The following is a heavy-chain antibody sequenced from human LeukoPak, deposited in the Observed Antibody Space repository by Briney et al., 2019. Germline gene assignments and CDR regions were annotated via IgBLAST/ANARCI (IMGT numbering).Heavy chain of an antibody. D-gene: IGHD5-24*01. Sequence: SETLSLTCAVYGGSFSGYYWSWIRQPPGKGLEWIGEINHSGSTNYNPSLKSRVTISVDTSKNQFSLKLSSVAAADTAVYYCARVGRERWLPHMKASYYFDYWGQGTLVTVSS. J-gene: IGHJ4*02. V-gene: IGHV4-34*01. CDR2: INHSGST. CDR1: GGSFSGYY. CDR3: ARVGRERWLPHMKASYYFDY.